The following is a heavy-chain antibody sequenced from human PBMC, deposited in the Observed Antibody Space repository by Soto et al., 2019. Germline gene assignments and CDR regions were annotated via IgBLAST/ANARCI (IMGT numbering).Heavy chain of an antibody. CDR3: ARVPTP. J-gene: IGHJ5*02. Sequence: QLQLQESGSELVKPSQTLSLTCAVSGGSISSGGYSWRWIRQPPGKGLEWIGYIYHSGSTYYNPSLKSRVTISVDRSKNQFSLKLSSVTAADTAVYSCARVPTPWGQGTLVTVSS. CDR1: GGSISSGGYS. V-gene: IGHV4-30-2*01. CDR2: IYHSGST.